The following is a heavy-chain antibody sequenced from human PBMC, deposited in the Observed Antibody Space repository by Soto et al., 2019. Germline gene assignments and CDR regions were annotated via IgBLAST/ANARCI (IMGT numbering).Heavy chain of an antibody. CDR1: GFTFGDYA. CDR3: TRLAVRGVIPYRYYYGMDV. CDR2: IRSKAYGGTT. D-gene: IGHD3-10*01. J-gene: IGHJ6*02. V-gene: IGHV3-49*04. Sequence: GGSLRLSCTASGFTFGDYAMSWVRQAPGKGLEWVGFIRSKAYGGTTEYAASVKGRFTISRDDSKSIAYLQMNSLKTEDTAVYYCTRLAVRGVIPYRYYYGMDVWGRGTTVTVSS.